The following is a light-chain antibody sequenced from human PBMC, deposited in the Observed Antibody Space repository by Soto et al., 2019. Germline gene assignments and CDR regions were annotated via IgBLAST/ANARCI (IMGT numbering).Light chain of an antibody. Sequence: QSVLTQPASVSGSPGQSITISCTGTSSDVGNYNLVSWYQQHPGKAPKFMIYEGSKRPSGVSNRFSGSKSGNTASLTISGLQAEDEAHYYCCSYARSSTYVFGTGTKGTVL. J-gene: IGLJ1*01. V-gene: IGLV2-23*01. CDR2: EGS. CDR1: SSDVGNYNL. CDR3: CSYARSSTYV.